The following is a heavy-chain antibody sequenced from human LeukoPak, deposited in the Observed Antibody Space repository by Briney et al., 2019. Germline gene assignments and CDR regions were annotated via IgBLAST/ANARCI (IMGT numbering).Heavy chain of an antibody. CDR2: ISVYNDYT. V-gene: IGHV1-18*01. CDR3: ARDLYSRRMDYYGSGSYFAY. CDR1: GYTFTSYG. D-gene: IGHD3-10*01. J-gene: IGHJ4*02. Sequence: ASVRVSCKASGYTFTSYGISWVRQAPGQGLEWMGRISVYNDYTHYAQMLQGRVTMNTDTSTSTIYMELRSLRSYDTAVCYCARDLYSRRMDYYGSGSYFAYWGQGTLVTVSS.